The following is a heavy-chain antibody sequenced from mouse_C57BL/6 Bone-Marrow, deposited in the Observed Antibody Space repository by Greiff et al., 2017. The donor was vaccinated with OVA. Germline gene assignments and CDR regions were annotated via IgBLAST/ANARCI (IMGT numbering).Heavy chain of an antibody. Sequence: VQLKQSGPELVKPGASVKISCKASGYTFTDYYMNWVKQSHGKSLEWIGDINPNNGGTSYNQKFKGKATLTVDKSSSTAYMELRSLTSEDSAVYYCARDYYPYFDYWGQGTTLIFSS. J-gene: IGHJ2*01. CDR2: INPNNGGT. V-gene: IGHV1-26*01. D-gene: IGHD1-1*01. CDR3: ARDYYPYFDY. CDR1: GYTFTDYY.